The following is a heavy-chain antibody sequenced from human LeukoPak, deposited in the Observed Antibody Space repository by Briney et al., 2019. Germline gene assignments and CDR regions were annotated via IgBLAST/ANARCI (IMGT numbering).Heavy chain of an antibody. CDR3: ARHAPLDVSFDS. V-gene: IGHV4-34*01. CDR2: INHSGST. CDR1: GGSFSGYY. J-gene: IGHJ4*02. Sequence: SETLSLTCAVYGGSFSGYYWSWIRQPPGKGLEWIGEINHSGSTNYNPSLKSRVTISVVTSKSQFSLKLNSMTAADTAVYYCARHAPLDVSFDSWGQGVLVTVSS. D-gene: IGHD2-2*01.